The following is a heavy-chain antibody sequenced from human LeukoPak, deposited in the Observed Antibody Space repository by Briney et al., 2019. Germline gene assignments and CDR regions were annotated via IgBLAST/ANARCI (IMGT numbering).Heavy chain of an antibody. CDR2: ISASGGTT. CDR3: AKGDVLPSYPTFDY. J-gene: IGHJ4*02. V-gene: IGHV3-23*01. Sequence: GGSLRLSCPASGFTFSSYALSWVRQAPGKGLEWVSVISASGGTTYYADSVKGRFTISRDTSKDTVYLQMHSLRAEDTAVYYCAKGDVLPSYPTFDYWGQGTLVTVSS. D-gene: IGHD3-9*01. CDR1: GFTFSSYA.